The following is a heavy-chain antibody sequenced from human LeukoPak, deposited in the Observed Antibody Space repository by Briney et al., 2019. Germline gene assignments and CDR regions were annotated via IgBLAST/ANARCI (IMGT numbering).Heavy chain of an antibody. J-gene: IGHJ4*02. D-gene: IGHD6-13*01. CDR3: ARRSIAAAFDY. CDR1: GFSLSTSGVG. Sequence: SGPTLVKPTQTLTLTCTFSGFSLSTSGVGVGWIRQPPGKALEWLALIYWNDDKRNSPSLKSRFTITKDTSKNQVVLTMTNMDPVDTATYYCARRSIAAAFDYWGQGTLVTVSS. V-gene: IGHV2-5*01. CDR2: IYWNDDK.